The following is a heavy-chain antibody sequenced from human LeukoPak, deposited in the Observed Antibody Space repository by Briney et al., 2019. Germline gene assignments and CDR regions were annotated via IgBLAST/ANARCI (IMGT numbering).Heavy chain of an antibody. V-gene: IGHV1-2*04. CDR1: GYTFTGYY. D-gene: IGHD2-15*01. J-gene: IGHJ4*02. Sequence: GASVKVSCKASGYTFTGYYMHWVRQAPGQGLEWMGWINPNSGGTNYAQKFQGWVTMTRDTSISTAYMELSSLRSEDTAVYYCARVDYCSGGSCYSCWGQGTLVTVSS. CDR3: ARVDYCSGGSCYSC. CDR2: INPNSGGT.